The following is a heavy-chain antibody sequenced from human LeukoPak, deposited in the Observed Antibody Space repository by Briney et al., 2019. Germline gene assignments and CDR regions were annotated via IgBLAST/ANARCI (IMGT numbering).Heavy chain of an antibody. CDR2: ISYDGSNK. V-gene: IGHV3-30*04. J-gene: IGHJ6*02. D-gene: IGHD2-21*02. Sequence: PGGSLRLSCAASGFTFSSYAMHWVRQAPGKGLEWVAVISYDGSNKYYADSVKGRFTISRDNSKNTLYLQMNSLRAEDTAVYYCAREYVVVTADYYYGMDVWGQGTTVTVSS. CDR1: GFTFSSYA. CDR3: AREYVVVTADYYYGMDV.